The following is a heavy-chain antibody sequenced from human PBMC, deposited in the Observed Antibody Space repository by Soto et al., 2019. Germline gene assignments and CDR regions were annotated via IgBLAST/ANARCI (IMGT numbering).Heavy chain of an antibody. V-gene: IGHV1-18*01. CDR2: ISAYNGNT. CDR3: ARGCPGATYYYGSGSTCDWDY. CDR1: GYTFTSYG. D-gene: IGHD3-10*01. J-gene: IGHJ4*02. Sequence: GASVKVSCKASGYTFTSYGISWVRQAPGQGLEWMGWISAYNGNTNYAQKLQGRVTMTTDTSTSTAYMELRSLRSDDTAVYYCARGCPGATYYYGSGSTCDWDYWGQGTLVTVSS.